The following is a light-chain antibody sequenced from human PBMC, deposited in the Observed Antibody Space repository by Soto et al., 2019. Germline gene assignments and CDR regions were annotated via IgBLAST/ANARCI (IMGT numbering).Light chain of an antibody. Sequence: EIVLTQSPGTLSLSPGERATLPCRASQSVSSNYLAWYQQKPGQAPRLVIYGASSRATGIPDRFSGSGSGTDFTLTISRLEPEDFAVYYCQQYNYWPQTFGQGTRLEIK. CDR2: GAS. V-gene: IGKV3-20*01. J-gene: IGKJ5*01. CDR1: QSVSSNY. CDR3: QQYNYWPQT.